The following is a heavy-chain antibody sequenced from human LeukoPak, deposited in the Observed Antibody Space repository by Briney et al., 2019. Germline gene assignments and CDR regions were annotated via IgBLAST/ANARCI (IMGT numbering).Heavy chain of an antibody. CDR1: GYTLSEIS. CDR3: ATVGYSYGAFDY. V-gene: IGHV1-24*01. D-gene: IGHD5-18*01. CDR2: IDREDGQT. Sequence: ASVKVSCKVSGYTLSEISMYWVRQAPGKGPEWTGGIDREDGQTIYAQKFQGRVTMTEDTSTDTAYMEVSRLTSEDTAFYYCATVGYSYGAFDYWGQGTLVTVSS. J-gene: IGHJ4*02.